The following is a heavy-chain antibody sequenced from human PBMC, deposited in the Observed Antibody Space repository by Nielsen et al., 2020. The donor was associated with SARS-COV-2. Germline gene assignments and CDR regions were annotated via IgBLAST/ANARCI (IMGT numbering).Heavy chain of an antibody. CDR1: GFTFSSYS. CDR3: ARVGAETYYDFWSGYDPVSH. CDR2: ISSSSSTI. V-gene: IGHV3-48*01. D-gene: IGHD3-3*01. J-gene: IGHJ4*02. Sequence: GESLKISCAASGFTFSSYSMNWVRQAPGKGLEWVSYISSSSSTIYYADSVKGRFTISRDNAKNSLYLQMNSLRAEDTAVYYCARVGAETYYDFWSGYDPVSHWGQGTLVTVSS.